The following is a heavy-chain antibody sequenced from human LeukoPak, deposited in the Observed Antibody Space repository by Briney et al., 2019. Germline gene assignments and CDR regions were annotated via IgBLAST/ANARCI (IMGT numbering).Heavy chain of an antibody. V-gene: IGHV3-30*18. Sequence: RSLRLSCAASGFTFSSYGMHWVRQAPGKGLEWVAVISYDGSNKYYADSVKGRFTISRDNSKNTLYLQMNSLRAEDTAVYYCAKEQEAADYWGQGTLVTVSS. D-gene: IGHD6-25*01. J-gene: IGHJ4*02. CDR1: GFTFSSYG. CDR2: ISYDGSNK. CDR3: AKEQEAADY.